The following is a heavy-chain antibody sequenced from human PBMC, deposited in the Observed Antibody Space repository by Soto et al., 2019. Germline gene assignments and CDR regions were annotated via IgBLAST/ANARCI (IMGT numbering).Heavy chain of an antibody. CDR3: ATATVPGSAFDY. CDR2: VFHSGST. CDR1: GGSISSSNW. D-gene: IGHD6-19*01. J-gene: IGHJ4*02. Sequence: QVQLQESGPGLVKPSGTLSLTCAVSGGSISSSNWWTWVRQPPGKGLEWIGEVFHSGSTNYKSYLKSRVSISVDKSKNQIPLKLSSVTAADTAVYYCATATVPGSAFDYWGQGTLVTVSS. V-gene: IGHV4-4*02.